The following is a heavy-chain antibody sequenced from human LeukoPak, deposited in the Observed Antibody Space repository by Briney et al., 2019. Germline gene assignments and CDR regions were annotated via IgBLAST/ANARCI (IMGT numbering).Heavy chain of an antibody. CDR2: TSSSGSTI. CDR3: ARVGREYDFWSGYRAANWFDP. Sequence: GGSLRLSCAASGFTFSDYYMSWIRQAPGKGLEWVSYTSSSGSTIYYADSVKGRFTISRDNAKNSLYLQMNSLRAEDTAVYYCARVGREYDFWSGYRAANWFDPWGQGTLVTVSS. V-gene: IGHV3-11*01. D-gene: IGHD3-3*01. CDR1: GFTFSDYY. J-gene: IGHJ5*02.